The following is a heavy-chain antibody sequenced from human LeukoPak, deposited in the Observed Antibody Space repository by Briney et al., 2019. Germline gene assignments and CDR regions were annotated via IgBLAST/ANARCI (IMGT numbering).Heavy chain of an antibody. Sequence: GGSLRLSCAASGFTVSSNYMGWVRQAPGKGLEWVSVIYSGGSTYYADSVKGRFTISRDNSKNTLYLQMNSLRAEDTAVYYCARVVWYYDSSGYYHYFDYWGQGTPVTVSS. CDR1: GFTVSSNY. J-gene: IGHJ4*02. CDR2: IYSGGST. CDR3: ARVVWYYDSSGYYHYFDY. D-gene: IGHD3-22*01. V-gene: IGHV3-53*01.